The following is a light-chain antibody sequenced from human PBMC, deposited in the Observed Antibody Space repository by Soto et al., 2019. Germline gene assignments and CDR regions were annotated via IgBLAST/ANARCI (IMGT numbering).Light chain of an antibody. V-gene: IGKV3-15*01. J-gene: IGKJ1*01. CDR2: GAS. Sequence: EIVMTQSPATLSVSPGERATLSCRASQSVSSNLAWYQQKPGQAPRLLFYGASTRATGIPARFSGSGSGTEFTLTITSLQSEDFAVYYCQHYDNWPPTWAFGQGTKVEIK. CDR1: QSVSSN. CDR3: QHYDNWPPTWA.